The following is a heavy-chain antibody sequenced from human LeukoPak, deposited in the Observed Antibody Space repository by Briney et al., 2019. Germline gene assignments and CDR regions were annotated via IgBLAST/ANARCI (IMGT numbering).Heavy chain of an antibody. CDR2: ISSSSSYI. CDR1: GFTFSSYS. V-gene: IGHV3-21*01. Sequence: GGSLRLSCAASGFTFSSYSMNWVRQAPGKGLEWVSSISSSSSYIYYADSVKGRFTISRDNAKNSLYLQMNSLRAEDTAVYYCARDPPPGYKLGVVTPRHFGYWGQGTLVTVSS. J-gene: IGHJ4*02. D-gene: IGHD3-3*01. CDR3: ARDPPPGYKLGVVTPRHFGY.